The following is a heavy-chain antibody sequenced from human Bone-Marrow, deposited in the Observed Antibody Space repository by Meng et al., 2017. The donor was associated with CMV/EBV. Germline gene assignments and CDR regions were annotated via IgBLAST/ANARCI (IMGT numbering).Heavy chain of an antibody. V-gene: IGHV4-39*06. CDR2: IYYSGST. D-gene: IGHD1-1*01. CDR3: ARGDRVELEPFDY. CDR1: GGSISSSSYY. Sequence: RLQLQESGPGLVKPSETLSLTCTVSGGSISSSSYYWGWIRQPPGKGLEWIGSIYYSGSTYYNPSLKSRVTISVDTSKNQLSLKVSSVTAADTAVYYCARGDRVELEPFDYWGRGILVTVSS. J-gene: IGHJ4*02.